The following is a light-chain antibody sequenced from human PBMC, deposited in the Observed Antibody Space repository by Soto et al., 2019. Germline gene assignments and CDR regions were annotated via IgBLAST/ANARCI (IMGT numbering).Light chain of an antibody. V-gene: IGLV2-14*01. J-gene: IGLJ1*01. Sequence: QSALAQPASVSVSPGQSITISCTGTSSDVGGYNYVSWYQQHPGKAPKLMIYEVSNRPSGVSNRFSGSKSGNTASLTISGLQAEDEADYYCSSYTSSSTGVFGTGTKV. CDR1: SSDVGGYNY. CDR2: EVS. CDR3: SSYTSSSTGV.